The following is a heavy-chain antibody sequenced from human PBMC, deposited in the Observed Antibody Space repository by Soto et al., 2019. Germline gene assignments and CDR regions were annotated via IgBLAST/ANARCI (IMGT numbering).Heavy chain of an antibody. CDR2: ISYDGSNK. CDR1: EFTFSSDG. J-gene: IGHJ4*02. D-gene: IGHD3-3*01. Sequence: RLSCAASEFTFSSDGMHWVRQAPGKGLEWVAVISYDGSNKYYADSVKGRFTISRDNSKNTLYLQMNSLRAEDTAVYYCAKAILGVVPPNPWGQGTLVTVSS. V-gene: IGHV3-30*18. CDR3: AKAILGVVPPNP.